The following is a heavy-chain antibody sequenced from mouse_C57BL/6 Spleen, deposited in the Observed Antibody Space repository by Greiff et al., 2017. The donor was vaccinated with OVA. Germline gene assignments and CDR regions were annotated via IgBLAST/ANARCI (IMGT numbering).Heavy chain of an antibody. Sequence: QVQLQQPGAELVRPGSSVKLSCKASGYTFTSYWMHWVKQRPIQGLEWIGNIDPSDSDTHYNQKFKDKATLTVDKSSSTDYMQLSSLTSEDSAVYYCARSLYGYSAYWGQGTLVTVSA. CDR1: GYTFTSYW. CDR3: ARSLYGYSAY. D-gene: IGHD2-2*01. J-gene: IGHJ3*01. CDR2: IDPSDSDT. V-gene: IGHV1-52*01.